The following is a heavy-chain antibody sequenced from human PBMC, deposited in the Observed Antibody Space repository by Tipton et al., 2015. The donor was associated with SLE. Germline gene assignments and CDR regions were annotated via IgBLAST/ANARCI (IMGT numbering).Heavy chain of an antibody. CDR3: ARSTDQNWFDP. V-gene: IGHV3-15*01. Sequence: GSLRLSCTASGFSFSNAWMSWVRQAAGKGLEWVGRIKSKTAGGTTDYAAPVKGRFSISRDDSKDTLYLQMDSLKTEDTAVYYCARSTDQNWFDPWGQGTLVTVSS. J-gene: IGHJ5*02. CDR1: GFSFSNAW. D-gene: IGHD2-2*01. CDR2: IKSKTAGGTT.